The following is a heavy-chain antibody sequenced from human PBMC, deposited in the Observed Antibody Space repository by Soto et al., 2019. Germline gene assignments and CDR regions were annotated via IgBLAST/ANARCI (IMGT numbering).Heavy chain of an antibody. CDR1: GFTFSDYY. V-gene: IGHV3-11*01. CDR2: ISSSGSTI. CDR3: ATLLWFGELSGYYYGMDV. J-gene: IGHJ6*02. Sequence: QVQLVESGGGLVKPGGSLRLSCAASGFTFSDYYMSWIRQAPGKGLEWVSYISSSGSTIYYADSVKGRFTISRDNAKNSLYLQMNSLRAEDTDVYYCATLLWFGELSGYYYGMDVWGQGTTVTVSS. D-gene: IGHD3-10*01.